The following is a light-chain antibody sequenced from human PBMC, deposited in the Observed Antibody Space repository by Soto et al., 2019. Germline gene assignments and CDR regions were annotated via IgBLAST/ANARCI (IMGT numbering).Light chain of an antibody. CDR3: QQYDSYSPYT. Sequence: DIQMTQSPSTLSASVGDRVTITCRASQSISNWLAWYQQKPGKAPTLLIYDVSRLESGVPSRFSGSGSGTEFSLTISSLQPDDFATYYCQQYDSYSPYTFGQGTKVDIK. CDR2: DVS. CDR1: QSISNW. J-gene: IGKJ2*01. V-gene: IGKV1-5*01.